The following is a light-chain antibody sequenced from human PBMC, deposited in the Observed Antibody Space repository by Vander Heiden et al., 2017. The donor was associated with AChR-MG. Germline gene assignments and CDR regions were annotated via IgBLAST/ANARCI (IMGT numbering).Light chain of an antibody. V-gene: IGKV1-8*01. CDR3: QQYYSYSPLT. J-gene: IGKJ3*01. CDR1: QGISSY. CDR2: AAS. Sequence: AIRITQSPSSLSASTGDRVTITCRASQGISSYLAWYQQKPGKAPKLLIYAASTLQSGVPSRFSGSGSGTDFTLTISCLQSEDFATYYCQQYYSYSPLTFGPGTKVDIK.